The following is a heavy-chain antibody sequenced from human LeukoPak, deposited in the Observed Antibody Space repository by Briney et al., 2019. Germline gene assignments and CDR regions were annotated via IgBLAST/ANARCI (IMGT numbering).Heavy chain of an antibody. J-gene: IGHJ4*02. D-gene: IGHD4-23*01. CDR2: LYYSGST. CDR3: ANSANYGGNSGFFDY. CDR1: GGSISSSSYY. V-gene: IGHV4-39*01. Sequence: SETLSLTCTVSGGSISSSSYYWGWIRQPPGKGLEWIGSLYYSGSTHYNPSLKSRVTMSVDTSKNQFSLKLSSVTAADTAVYYCANSANYGGNSGFFDYWGQGTLVTVSS.